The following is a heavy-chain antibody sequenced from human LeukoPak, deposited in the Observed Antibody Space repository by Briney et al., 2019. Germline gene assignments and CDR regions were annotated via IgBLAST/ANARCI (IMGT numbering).Heavy chain of an antibody. CDR3: ARGVPSRFPRIAVAGRTHRRDY. Sequence: ETLSLTCAVSGGSISSSNWWSWVRQAPGKGLEWVSYISSSSSTIYYADSVKGRFTISRDNAKNSLYLQMNSLRAEDTAVYYCARGVPSRFPRIAVAGRTHRRDYWGQGTLVTVSS. CDR2: ISSSSSTI. D-gene: IGHD6-19*01. CDR1: GGSISSSN. V-gene: IGHV3-48*01. J-gene: IGHJ4*02.